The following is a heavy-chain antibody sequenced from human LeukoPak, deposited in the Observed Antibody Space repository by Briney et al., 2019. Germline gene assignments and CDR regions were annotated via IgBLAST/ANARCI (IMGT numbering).Heavy chain of an antibody. CDR2: INSSGSTI. D-gene: IGHD3-22*01. J-gene: IGHJ4*02. V-gene: IGHV3-48*03. Sequence: PGGSLRLSCAASGFTFSSYEMNWVRQAPGKGLEWVSYINSSGSTIYYADSVKGRFTISRDNAKNSLYLQMNSLRAEDTAVYYCASPRYYDSSGYFDYWGQGTLVTVSS. CDR1: GFTFSSYE. CDR3: ASPRYYDSSGYFDY.